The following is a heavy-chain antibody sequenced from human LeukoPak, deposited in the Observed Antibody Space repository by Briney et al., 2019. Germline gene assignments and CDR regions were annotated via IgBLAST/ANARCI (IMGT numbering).Heavy chain of an antibody. J-gene: IGHJ4*02. CDR3: AREDYGSGSYQAFDY. Sequence: GRSLRLSCAASGFTFSSYGMHWVRQAPGKGLEWVAVIWYDGSNKYYADSVKGRFTISRDNSKNTLYPQMNSLRAEDTAVYYCAREDYGSGSYQAFDYWGQGTLVTVSS. D-gene: IGHD3-10*01. CDR2: IWYDGSNK. CDR1: GFTFSSYG. V-gene: IGHV3-33*01.